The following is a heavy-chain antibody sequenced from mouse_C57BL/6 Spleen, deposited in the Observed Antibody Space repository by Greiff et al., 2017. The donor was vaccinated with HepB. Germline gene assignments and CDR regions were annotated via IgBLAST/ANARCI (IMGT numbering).Heavy chain of an antibody. CDR1: GFTFSNYW. D-gene: IGHD2-5*01. Sequence: EVQVVESGGGLVQPGGSMKLSCVASGFTFSNYWMNWVRQSPEKGLEWVAQIRLKSDNYATHYAESVKGRFTISRDDSKSSVYLQMNNLRAEDTGIYYCTTYYSKRGDFDYWGQGTTLTVSS. CDR3: TTYYSKRGDFDY. CDR2: IRLKSDNYAT. V-gene: IGHV6-3*01. J-gene: IGHJ2*01.